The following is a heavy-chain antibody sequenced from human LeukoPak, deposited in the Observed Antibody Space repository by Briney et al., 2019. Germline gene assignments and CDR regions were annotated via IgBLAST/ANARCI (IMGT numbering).Heavy chain of an antibody. CDR3: TRVDSYYSSDY. V-gene: IGHV3-49*04. J-gene: IGHJ4*02. Sequence: GGSLRLSCAASGFTFSSYAMSWVRQAPGKGLEWVGFIRSKAYGGTTEYAASVKGRFTISRDDSKSIAYLQMNSLKTEDTAVYYCTRVDSYYSSDYWGQGTLVTVSS. CDR1: GFTFSSYA. CDR2: IRSKAYGGTT. D-gene: IGHD3-10*01.